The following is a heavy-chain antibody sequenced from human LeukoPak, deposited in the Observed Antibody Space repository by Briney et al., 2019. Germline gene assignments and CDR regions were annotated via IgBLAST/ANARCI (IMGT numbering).Heavy chain of an antibody. CDR3: ARGMDIVVVPAVSNYYGMDV. V-gene: IGHV4-34*01. Sequence: SETLCLTCAVYGGSFSGYYWSWIRQPPGKGLEWIGEINHSGSTNYNPSLKSRVTISVDTSKNQFSLKLSSVTAADTAVYYCARGMDIVVVPAVSNYYGMDVWGQGTTVTVSS. J-gene: IGHJ6*02. CDR1: GGSFSGYY. CDR2: INHSGST. D-gene: IGHD2-2*03.